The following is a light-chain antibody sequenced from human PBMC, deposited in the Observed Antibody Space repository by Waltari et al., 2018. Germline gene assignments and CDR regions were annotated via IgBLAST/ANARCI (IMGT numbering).Light chain of an antibody. CDR2: EVS. CDR3: SSYAGSNNLI. V-gene: IGLV2-8*01. CDR1: SSDVGGYNY. Sequence: QSALTQPPSASGSHGQSVTISCTGTSSDVGGYNYASWYQQEPGRAPKLMIYEVSKRPSGVPDRFSGSKSGNTASLTVSGLQAEDEADYYCSSYAGSNNLIFGGGTKLTVL. J-gene: IGLJ2*01.